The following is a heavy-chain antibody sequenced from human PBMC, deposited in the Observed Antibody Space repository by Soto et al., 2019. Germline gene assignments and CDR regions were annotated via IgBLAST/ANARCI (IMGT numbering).Heavy chain of an antibody. CDR1: GGSMSKFY. Sequence: SETLSLTCSVSGGSMSKFYWSWIRKTAGKGLEWMGRVYATGTSDYNPSLRSRIAMSVDISKNTFSLRLRSVTAADTGVYYCVRDGSKTLRDCFDPWGQGILVTVSS. V-gene: IGHV4-4*07. CDR2: VYATGTS. CDR3: VRDGSKTLRDCFDP. J-gene: IGHJ5*02. D-gene: IGHD4-17*01.